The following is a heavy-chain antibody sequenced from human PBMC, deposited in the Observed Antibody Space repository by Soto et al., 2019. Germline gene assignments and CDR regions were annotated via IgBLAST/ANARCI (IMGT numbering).Heavy chain of an antibody. D-gene: IGHD6-6*01. J-gene: IGHJ6*02. CDR3: ARASIAARHYYYYYGMDV. CDR1: GGSFSGYY. V-gene: IGHV4-34*01. CDR2: INHSGST. Sequence: PSETLSLTCAVYGGSFSGYYWSWIRQPPGKGLEWIGEINHSGSTNYNPSLKSRVTISVDTSKNQFSLKLSSVTAADTAVYYCARASIAARHYYYYYGMDVWGQGTTVTVS.